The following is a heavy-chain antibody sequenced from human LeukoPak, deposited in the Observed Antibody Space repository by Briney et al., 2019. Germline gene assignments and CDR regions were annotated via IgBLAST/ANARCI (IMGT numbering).Heavy chain of an antibody. D-gene: IGHD6-19*01. Sequence: ASVKVSCKASGGTFSSYAICWVRQAPGQGLEWMGGIIPIFGTANYAQKFQGRVTITADESTSTAYMELSSLRSEDTAVYYCATLAPGIAVAGTLYNWFDPWGQGTLVTVSS. CDR1: GGTFSSYA. CDR3: ATLAPGIAVAGTLYNWFDP. CDR2: IIPIFGTA. V-gene: IGHV1-69*13. J-gene: IGHJ5*02.